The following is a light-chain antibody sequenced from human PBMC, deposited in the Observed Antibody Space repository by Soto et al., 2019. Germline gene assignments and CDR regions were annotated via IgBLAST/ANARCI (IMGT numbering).Light chain of an antibody. J-gene: IGKJ4*02. V-gene: IGKV3D-20*02. Sequence: EIVLTQSPGTLSLSPGERATLSCRASQSVGSTYLAWYQQKPGQAPRLLIYGTSSRAIGIPDRFSGSGSGTDFTLTISSLEPEDFAVYYCQQRNNWPLTFGGGTKVDIK. CDR3: QQRNNWPLT. CDR1: QSVGSTY. CDR2: GTS.